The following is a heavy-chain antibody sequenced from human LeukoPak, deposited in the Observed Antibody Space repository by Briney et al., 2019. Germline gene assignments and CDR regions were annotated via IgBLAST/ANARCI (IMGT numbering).Heavy chain of an antibody. CDR2: ISGSGGST. Sequence: PGGSLRLSCAVSGLTVSSNYMSWVRQAPGKGLEWVSAISGSGGSTYYADSVKGRFTISRDNSKNTLYLQMNSLRAEDTAVYYCSRSSSWGGDYWGQGTLVTVSS. J-gene: IGHJ4*02. CDR1: GLTVSSNY. V-gene: IGHV3-23*01. D-gene: IGHD6-13*01. CDR3: SRSSSWGGDY.